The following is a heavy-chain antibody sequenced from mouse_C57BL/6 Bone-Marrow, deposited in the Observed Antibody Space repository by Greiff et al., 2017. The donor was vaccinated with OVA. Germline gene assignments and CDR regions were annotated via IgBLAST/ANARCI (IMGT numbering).Heavy chain of an antibody. Sequence: EVKVEESEGGLVQPGGSMKLSCVASGFTFSNYWMNWVRQSPEKGLEWVAQIRLKSDNYATHYAESVKGRFTISRDDSKSSVYLQMNNLRAEDTGIYYCTEGRGSSYFDYWGQGTTLTVSS. CDR1: GFTFSNYW. J-gene: IGHJ2*01. CDR3: TEGRGSSYFDY. V-gene: IGHV6-3*01. D-gene: IGHD1-1*01. CDR2: IRLKSDNYAT.